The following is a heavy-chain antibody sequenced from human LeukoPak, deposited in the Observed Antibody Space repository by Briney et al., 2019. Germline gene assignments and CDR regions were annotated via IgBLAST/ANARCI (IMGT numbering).Heavy chain of an antibody. V-gene: IGHV4-39*07. J-gene: IGHJ4*02. CDR3: VRAAAGTLVSDY. D-gene: IGHD6-13*01. CDR1: GGSISSSSYY. Sequence: PSETLSLTCTVSGGSISSSSYYWGWIRQPPGKGLEWIGSFYYSGSTYYNPSLKSRVTISVDASKNQFSLKVNYMTAADTAVYYCVRAAAGTLVSDYWGQGTLVTVSS. CDR2: FYYSGST.